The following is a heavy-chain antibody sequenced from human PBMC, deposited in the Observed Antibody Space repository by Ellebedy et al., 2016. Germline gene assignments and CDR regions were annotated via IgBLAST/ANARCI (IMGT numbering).Heavy chain of an antibody. J-gene: IGHJ5*02. CDR3: ARRYSSGWYFNWFDP. CDR1: GYTFTSYD. CDR2: MNPNSGNT. V-gene: IGHV1-8*01. Sequence: ASVKVSCKASGYTFTSYDINWVRQATGQGLEWMGWMNPNSGNTGYAQKFQGRVTMTRNTSISTTYMELSSLRSEDTAVYYCARRYSSGWYFNWFDPWGQGTLVTVSS. D-gene: IGHD6-19*01.